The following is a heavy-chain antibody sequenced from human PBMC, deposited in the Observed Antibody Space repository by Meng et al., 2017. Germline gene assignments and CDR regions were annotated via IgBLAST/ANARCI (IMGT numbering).Heavy chain of an antibody. D-gene: IGHD3-10*01. Sequence: SETLSLTCTVSGGSISSSSYYWGWIRQPPGKGLEWIGSIYYSGSTYYNPSLKSRVTISVDTSKNQFSLKLSSVTAADTAVYYCARDFARGGDDAFDIWGQGTMVTVSS. CDR1: GGSISSSSYY. V-gene: IGHV4-39*07. CDR2: IYYSGST. CDR3: ARDFARGGDDAFDI. J-gene: IGHJ3*02.